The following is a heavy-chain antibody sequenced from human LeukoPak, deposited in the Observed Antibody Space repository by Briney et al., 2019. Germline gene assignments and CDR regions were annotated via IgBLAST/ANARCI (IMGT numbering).Heavy chain of an antibody. CDR3: ARDREYDFWSGYSLHAFDI. Sequence: SETLSLTCTVSGGSISSYYWSWIRQPAGKGLEWIGRIYTSGSTNYNPSLKSRVTMSVDTSKNQFSLKLSSVTAADTAVYYCARDREYDFWSGYSLHAFDIWGQGTMVTVSS. V-gene: IGHV4-4*07. CDR2: IYTSGST. CDR1: GGSISSYY. D-gene: IGHD3-3*01. J-gene: IGHJ3*02.